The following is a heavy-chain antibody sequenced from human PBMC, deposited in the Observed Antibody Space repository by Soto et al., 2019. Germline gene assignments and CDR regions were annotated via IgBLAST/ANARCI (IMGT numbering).Heavy chain of an antibody. J-gene: IGHJ4*02. CDR3: AKHDFWTLYNTGLDS. D-gene: IGHD3-3*01. CDR2: IIPIFGTA. Sequence: SVKVSCKASRGTFSSCAISWVRQSPVQGLEWMGGIIPIFGTANYAQKFQGRVTITADESTSTAYMELSSLRAEDMAVYYCAKHDFWTLYNTGLDSWGQGTLVTVSS. V-gene: IGHV1-69*13. CDR1: RGTFSSCA.